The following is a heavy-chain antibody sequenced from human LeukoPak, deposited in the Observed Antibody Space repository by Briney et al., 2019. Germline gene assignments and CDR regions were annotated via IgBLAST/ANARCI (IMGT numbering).Heavy chain of an antibody. CDR3: ATSGWYQVVVY. D-gene: IGHD6-19*01. J-gene: IGHJ4*02. CDR1: GGSISSSSNY. V-gene: IGHV4-39*07. Sequence: SETLSLTCTVSGGSISSSSNYWGWIRQPPGKGLEWIGSIYYSGSTYYNPSLKSRVTISVDTSKNQFSLKLSSVTAADTAVYYCATSGWYQVVVYWGQGTLVTVSS. CDR2: IYYSGST.